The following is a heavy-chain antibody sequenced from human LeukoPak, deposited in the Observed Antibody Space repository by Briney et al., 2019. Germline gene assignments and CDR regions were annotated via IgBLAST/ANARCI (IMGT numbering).Heavy chain of an antibody. CDR2: IIPIFGTA. CDR3: ARAKYPYDSSGYYSPY. V-gene: IGHV1-69*05. J-gene: IGHJ4*02. D-gene: IGHD3-22*01. CDR1: GGTFSSYA. Sequence: GASVKVSCKASGGTFSSYAISWVRQAPGQGLEWMGGIIPIFGTANYAQKFQGRVTITTDESTSTAYMELSSLRSEDTAVYYCARAKYPYDSSGYYSPYWGQGTLVTVSS.